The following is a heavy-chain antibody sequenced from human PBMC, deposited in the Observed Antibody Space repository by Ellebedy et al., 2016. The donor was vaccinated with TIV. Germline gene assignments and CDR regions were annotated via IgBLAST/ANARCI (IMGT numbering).Heavy chain of an antibody. CDR1: GFTFRSYC. J-gene: IGHJ4*02. D-gene: IGHD3-10*01. Sequence: LSLTXXASGFTFRSYCMHWVRQAPGKGLEWVAVIWYDGSNKYYADSVKGRFTISRDNSKNTLYLQMNSLRAEDTAVYYCARDGGSMVRGVPFDYWGQGTLVTVSS. CDR3: ARDGGSMVRGVPFDY. CDR2: IWYDGSNK. V-gene: IGHV3-33*01.